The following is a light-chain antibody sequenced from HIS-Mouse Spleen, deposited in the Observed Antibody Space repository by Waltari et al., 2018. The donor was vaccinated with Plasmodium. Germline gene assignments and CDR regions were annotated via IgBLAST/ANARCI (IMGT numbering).Light chain of an antibody. CDR2: GAS. V-gene: IGKV3-15*01. J-gene: IGKJ3*01. Sequence: EIVMTQSPATLSVSPGERATLSCRASQRVSSNLAWYQQKPGPAPGYLIYGASTRATGNPARFSGSGSGTEFTLTISSLQSEDFAVYYCQQYNNWSFTYGPGTKVDIK. CDR1: QRVSSN. CDR3: QQYNNWSFT.